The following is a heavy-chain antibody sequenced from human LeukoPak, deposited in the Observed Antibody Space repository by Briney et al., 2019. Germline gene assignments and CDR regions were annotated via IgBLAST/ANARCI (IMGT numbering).Heavy chain of an antibody. Sequence: ASVKVSCKASGYTFTGYYMHWVRQAPGQGLEWMGWINPNSGGTNYAQKFQGRVTMTRDTSISTAYMELSRLRSDDTAVYYCAREPYGDYGGGVDYYGKDVWGQGITVTVSS. CDR3: AREPYGDYGGGVDYYGKDV. V-gene: IGHV1-2*02. D-gene: IGHD4-17*01. CDR1: GYTFTGYY. CDR2: INPNSGGT. J-gene: IGHJ6*02.